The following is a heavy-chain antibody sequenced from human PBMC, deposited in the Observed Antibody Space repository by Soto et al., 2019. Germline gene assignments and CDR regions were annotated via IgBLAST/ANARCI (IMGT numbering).Heavy chain of an antibody. J-gene: IGHJ6*02. CDR3: ARTSRIWSGYYYYYGMDV. V-gene: IGHV4-4*02. CDR2: IYHSGST. Sequence: SETLSLTCAVSGASISTSNWWSWVGQPPGKGLEWIGEIYHSGSTNYNPSLKSRVTISVDKSKNQFSLKLSSVTAADTAVYYCARTSRIWSGYYYYYGMDVWGQGTTVS. CDR1: GASISTSNW. D-gene: IGHD3-3*01.